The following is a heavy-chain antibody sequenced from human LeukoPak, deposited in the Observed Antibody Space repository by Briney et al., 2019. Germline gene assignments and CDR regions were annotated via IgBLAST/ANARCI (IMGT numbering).Heavy chain of an antibody. CDR1: GFTFSSYG. CDR2: ISSDGSDK. Sequence: GKSLRLPCAASGFTFSSYGMHWVRQAPGKGLEWVAVISSDGSDKYYADSVKGRFTISRDNSKNTMYLQMNSLRDEDTAVYYCAKGSATTVVTIDYWGQGTLVTVSS. D-gene: IGHD4-23*01. V-gene: IGHV3-30*18. J-gene: IGHJ4*02. CDR3: AKGSATTVVTIDY.